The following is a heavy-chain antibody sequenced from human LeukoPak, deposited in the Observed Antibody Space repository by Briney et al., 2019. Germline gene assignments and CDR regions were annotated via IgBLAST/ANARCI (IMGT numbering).Heavy chain of an antibody. J-gene: IGHJ4*02. Sequence: PSETLSLTCAIYGGSFSGFYWSWIRQPPGKGLEWVGEVNLSGGAFYNPSLKSRVTISVDTSKNQFSLKLSSVTAADTAVYYCAEGVRGVGYYFDYWGQGTLVTVSS. CDR3: AEGVRGVGYYFDY. D-gene: IGHD3-10*01. CDR2: VNLSGGA. V-gene: IGHV4-34*01. CDR1: GGSFSGFY.